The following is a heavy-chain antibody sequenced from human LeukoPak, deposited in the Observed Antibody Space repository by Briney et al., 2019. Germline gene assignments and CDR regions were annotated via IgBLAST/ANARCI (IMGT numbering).Heavy chain of an antibody. CDR2: ISYDGSNK. Sequence: GGSLRLSCAASGFTFSSYGMHWVRQAPGKGLEWVAVISYDGSNKYYADSVKGRFTISRDNSKNTLYLQMNSLRAEDTAVYYCASRLWSGYDSHYWGQGTLVTVSS. V-gene: IGHV3-30*03. CDR1: GFTFSSYG. D-gene: IGHD5-12*01. J-gene: IGHJ4*02. CDR3: ASRLWSGYDSHY.